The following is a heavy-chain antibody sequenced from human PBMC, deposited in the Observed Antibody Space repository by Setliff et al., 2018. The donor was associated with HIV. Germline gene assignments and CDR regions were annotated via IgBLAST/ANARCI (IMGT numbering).Heavy chain of an antibody. J-gene: IGHJ6*02. Sequence: GGSLRLSCAASGFTFSSYEMNWVRQAPGKGLEWVSYISSSGSTIYYADSVKGRFTISRDNAKNSLYLQMNSLRAEDTAVYYCARDGGREMATTYYYYNGMDVWGQGTTVTVSS. CDR3: ARDGGREMATTYYYYNGMDV. CDR2: ISSSGSTI. V-gene: IGHV3-48*03. CDR1: GFTFSSYE. D-gene: IGHD5-12*01.